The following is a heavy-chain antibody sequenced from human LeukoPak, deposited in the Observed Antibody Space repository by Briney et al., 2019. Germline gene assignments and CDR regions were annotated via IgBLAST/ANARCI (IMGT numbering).Heavy chain of an antibody. J-gene: IGHJ4*02. CDR2: IWSDDRNK. Sequence: GGSLRLSCAASGFTFSSYGMHWVRQAPGKGLEWVALIWSDDRNKYYADSVKGQFTVSRDNSKNTLYLQMNSLRAEDTAVYYCARGYGGDAGLDSWGQGTLVTVSS. V-gene: IGHV3-33*01. CDR1: GFTFSSYG. CDR3: ARGYGGDAGLDS. D-gene: IGHD4-23*01.